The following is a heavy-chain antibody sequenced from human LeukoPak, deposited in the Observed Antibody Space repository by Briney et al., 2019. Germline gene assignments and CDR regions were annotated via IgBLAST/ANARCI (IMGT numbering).Heavy chain of an antibody. D-gene: IGHD3-10*01. CDR2: INPKSGGT. Sequence: ASVKVSCKSSGYTFTGYYTHWVRQAPGQGLEWMGWINPKSGGTNSAQKFQGRVSMTRDTSISAAYMELSRLTSDDTAMYYCARTLWFGELSPGYWGQGTLVTVSS. CDR3: ARTLWFGELSPGY. J-gene: IGHJ4*02. CDR1: GYTFTGYY. V-gene: IGHV1-2*02.